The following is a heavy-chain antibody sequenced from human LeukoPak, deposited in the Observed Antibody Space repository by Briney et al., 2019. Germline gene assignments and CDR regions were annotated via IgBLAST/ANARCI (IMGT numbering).Heavy chain of an antibody. CDR1: GFTFSSYA. CDR2: ILYDGSNK. J-gene: IGHJ4*02. D-gene: IGHD6-19*01. CDR3: ARGGSGWYGFDY. Sequence: PGRSLRLSCAASGFTFSSYAMHWVRQAPGKGLEWVAVILYDGSNKYYADSVKGRFTVSRDNSKNTLYLQMNSLRAEDTAVYYCARGGSGWYGFDYWGQGTLVTVSS. V-gene: IGHV3-30-3*01.